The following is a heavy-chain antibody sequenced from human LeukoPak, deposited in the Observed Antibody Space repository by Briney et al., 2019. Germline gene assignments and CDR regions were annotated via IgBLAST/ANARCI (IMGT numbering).Heavy chain of an antibody. V-gene: IGHV1-2*02. J-gene: IGHJ3*02. Sequence: ASVKVSCKASGYTFTGYYMRWVRQAPGQGLEWMGWINPNSGGTNYAQKFQGRVTMTRDTSISTAYMELSRLRSDDTAVYYCARELGGRYYYDSSGYYRTTTHLHDAFDIWGQGTMVTVSS. D-gene: IGHD3-22*01. CDR2: INPNSGGT. CDR3: ARELGGRYYYDSSGYYRTTTHLHDAFDI. CDR1: GYTFTGYY.